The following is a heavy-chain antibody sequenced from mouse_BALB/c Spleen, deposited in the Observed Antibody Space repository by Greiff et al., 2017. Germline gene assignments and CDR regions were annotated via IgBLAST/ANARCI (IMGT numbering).Heavy chain of an antibody. CDR3: ARSYGNYGDWYFDV. V-gene: IGHV2-9*02. Sequence: VQRVESGPGLVAPSQSLSITCTASGSALTSYGVHWVRQPPGKGLEWLGVIWAGGSTNYNSALMSRLSISKDNSKSQVFLKMNSLQTDDTAMYYCARSYGNYGDWYFDVWGAGTTVTVSS. CDR1: GSALTSYG. J-gene: IGHJ1*01. D-gene: IGHD2-1*01. CDR2: IWAGGST.